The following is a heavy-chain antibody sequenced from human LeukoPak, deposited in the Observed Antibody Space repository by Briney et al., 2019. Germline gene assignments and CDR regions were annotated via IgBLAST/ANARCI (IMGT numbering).Heavy chain of an antibody. D-gene: IGHD6-6*01. CDR2: INPNSGGT. J-gene: IGHJ4*02. Sequence: ASVKVSCKASGYTFTGYYMHWVRQAPGQGLEWMGWINPNSGGTNYAQKFQGRVTMTRDTSISTAYMELSRLRSDGTAVYYCARATTPYSSSSAFDYWGQGTLVTVSS. CDR3: ARATTPYSSSSAFDY. V-gene: IGHV1-2*02. CDR1: GYTFTGYY.